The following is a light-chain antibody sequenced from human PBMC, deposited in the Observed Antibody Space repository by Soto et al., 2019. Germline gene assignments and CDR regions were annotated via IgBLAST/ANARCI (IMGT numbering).Light chain of an antibody. CDR2: EDN. V-gene: IGLV6-57*02. CDR1: SGSIASHY. J-gene: IGLJ2*01. CDR3: QSYDSNNVV. Sequence: LTQPHSVSESPGKTVTISCTGSSGSIASHYVQWYQQRPGSAPTTVIYEDNQRPSGVPDRFSGSIDSSSNSASLTISGLKTEDEADYYCQSYDSNNVVFGGGTKLTVL.